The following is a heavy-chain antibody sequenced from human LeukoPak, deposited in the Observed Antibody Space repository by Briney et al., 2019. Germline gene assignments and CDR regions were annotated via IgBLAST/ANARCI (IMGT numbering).Heavy chain of an antibody. CDR3: ARGFLGDAFDI. Sequence: GGSLRLSCAASGFTFSRYDMHWVRQATGKGLEWVSAIGTVCYPYYPGSAKGRFTISRENAKNSLYLQMNSLRAGDTAVYYCARGFLGDAFDIWGQGTMVTVSS. J-gene: IGHJ3*02. CDR1: GFTFSRYD. CDR2: IGTVCYP. D-gene: IGHD3-3*01. V-gene: IGHV3-13*05.